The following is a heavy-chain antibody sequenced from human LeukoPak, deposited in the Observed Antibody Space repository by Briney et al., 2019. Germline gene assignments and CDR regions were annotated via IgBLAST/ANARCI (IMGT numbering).Heavy chain of an antibody. V-gene: IGHV3-21*01. CDR1: GFTFSSYS. CDR2: ISSGSSYI. Sequence: PGGSLRLSCAASGFTFSSYSMNWVRQAPGKGLKWVSSISSGSSYIYYADSVKGRFTISRDNAKNSLYLQMNSLRAEDTAVYYCARDLYFQHWGQGTLVTVSS. CDR3: ARDLYFQH. J-gene: IGHJ1*01.